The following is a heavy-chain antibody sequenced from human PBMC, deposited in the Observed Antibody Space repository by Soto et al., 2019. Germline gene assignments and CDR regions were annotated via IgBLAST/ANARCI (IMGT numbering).Heavy chain of an antibody. CDR2: IWYDGSNK. J-gene: IGHJ5*02. V-gene: IGHV3-33*01. D-gene: IGHD3-10*01. CDR3: ARGNGSGSPNWFDP. CDR1: GFTFSSYG. Sequence: ESGGGVVQPGRSLRLSCAASGFTFSSYGMHWVRQAPGKGLEWVAVIWYDGSNKYYADSVKGRFTISRDNSKNTLYLQMNSLRAEDTAVYYCARGNGSGSPNWFDPWGQGTLVTVSS.